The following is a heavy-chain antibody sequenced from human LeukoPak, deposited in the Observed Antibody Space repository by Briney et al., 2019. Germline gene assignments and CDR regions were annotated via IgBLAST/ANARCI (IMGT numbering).Heavy chain of an antibody. V-gene: IGHV1-69*05. J-gene: IGHJ3*01. CDR2: TTPIFRSA. CDR1: GGTFSSHA. Sequence: SVKVSCKASGGTFSSHAVSWARQAPGQGLEWMGGTTPIFRSAEYAQKLQDRLTITTDDSTSTAYMILSSLRSEDTAVYYCARAPFHFDGSGFSMDAFDVWGQGTMVTVSS. CDR3: ARAPFHFDGSGFSMDAFDV. D-gene: IGHD3-22*01.